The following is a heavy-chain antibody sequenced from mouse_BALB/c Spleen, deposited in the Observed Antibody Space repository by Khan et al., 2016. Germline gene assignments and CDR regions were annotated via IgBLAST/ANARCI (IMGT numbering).Heavy chain of an antibody. J-gene: IGHJ3*01. Sequence: QVQLQQPGAELARPGASVRLSCKASGYTSANYWMQWVKQRPGQGLEWIGSIYPEDGDTRYSQKFKDKATLTADKSSSSAYMHLRSVASEDSAVYYCADALFVYWGQGTLVTVSA. CDR2: IYPEDGDT. CDR1: GYTSANYW. CDR3: ADALFVY. V-gene: IGHV1-87*01.